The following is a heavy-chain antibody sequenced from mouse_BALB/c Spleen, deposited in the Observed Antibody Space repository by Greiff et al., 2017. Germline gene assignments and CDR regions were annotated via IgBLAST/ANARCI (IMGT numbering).Heavy chain of an antibody. Sequence: EVKVVESGGGLVKPGGSLKLSCAASGFTFSSYAMSWVRQTPEKRLEWVATISSGGSYTYYPDSVKGRFTISRDNAKNTLYLQMSSLRSEDTAMYYCARHPYRYDEGDAMDYWGQGTSVTVSS. CDR1: GFTFSSYA. D-gene: IGHD2-14*01. V-gene: IGHV5-9-3*01. CDR3: ARHPYRYDEGDAMDY. J-gene: IGHJ4*01. CDR2: ISSGGSYT.